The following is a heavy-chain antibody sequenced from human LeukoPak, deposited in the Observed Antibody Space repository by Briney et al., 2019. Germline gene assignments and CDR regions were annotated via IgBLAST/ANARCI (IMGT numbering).Heavy chain of an antibody. CDR3: VRSLRSADF. CDR1: GFTFSSYA. CDR2: ISYDGSNK. V-gene: IGHV3-30-3*01. Sequence: PGGSLRLSCAASGFTFSSYAMSWVRQAPGKGLEWVAVISYDGSNKYYADSVKGRFTISRDNAKNTLFLQMDSLRAEDTALYYCVRSLRSADFWGQGTLVTVSS. J-gene: IGHJ4*02.